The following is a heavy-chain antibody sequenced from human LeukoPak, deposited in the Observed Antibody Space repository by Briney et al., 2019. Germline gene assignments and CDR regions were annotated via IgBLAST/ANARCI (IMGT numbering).Heavy chain of an antibody. Sequence: SETLSLTCTVSGGSISGYYWGWIRQPPGKGLEWIGSIYHSGSTYYNPSLKSRVTISVDTSKNQFSLKLSSVTAADTAVYYCAREEEVIGYYFDYWGQGTLVTVSS. V-gene: IGHV4-38-2*02. D-gene: IGHD3-16*02. CDR2: IYHSGST. J-gene: IGHJ4*02. CDR1: GGSISGYY. CDR3: AREEEVIGYYFDY.